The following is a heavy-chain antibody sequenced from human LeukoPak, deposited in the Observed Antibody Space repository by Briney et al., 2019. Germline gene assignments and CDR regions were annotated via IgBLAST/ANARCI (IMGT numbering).Heavy chain of an antibody. V-gene: IGHV4-34*01. D-gene: IGHD4-17*01. CDR3: ASAGYGDYATQPGWSWFEP. CDR1: GGSFSGYY. Sequence: SETLSPTCAVYGGSFSGYYRSWIRQPPGKGLEWIGEINHSGSTNYNPSLKSRVTISVDTSKNQFSLKLSSVTAADTAVYYCASAGYGDYATQPGWSWFEPWGQGTLVTVSS. CDR2: INHSGST. J-gene: IGHJ5*02.